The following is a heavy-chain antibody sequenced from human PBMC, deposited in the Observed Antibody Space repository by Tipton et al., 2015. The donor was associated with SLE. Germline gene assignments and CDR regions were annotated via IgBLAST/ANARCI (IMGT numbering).Heavy chain of an antibody. V-gene: IGHV3-48*01. J-gene: IGHJ4*02. CDR1: GFSFSGYS. CDR2: ITGSSSAT. CDR3: ARDHWGSGSFDY. Sequence: SLRLSCAASGFSFSGYSMNWVRQAPGKGLEWVSFITGSSSATYYADSVRGRFTISRDNAKNSVYLQLNSLRVEDTALHYCARDHWGSGSFDYWGQGTLVTVSS. D-gene: IGHD3-10*01.